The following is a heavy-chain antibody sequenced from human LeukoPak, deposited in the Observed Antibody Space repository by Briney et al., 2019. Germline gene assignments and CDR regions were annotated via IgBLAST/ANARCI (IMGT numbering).Heavy chain of an antibody. D-gene: IGHD1-26*01. J-gene: IGHJ4*02. Sequence: SETLSLTCTVSGGSVSSGSYYWSWIRQPPGKGLEWIGYIYYSGSTYYNPSLKSRVTISVGTSKNQFSLKLSSVTAADTAVYYCARASEWELLDLGGFDYWGQGTLVTVSS. CDR2: IYYSGST. CDR1: GGSVSSGSYY. V-gene: IGHV4-61*01. CDR3: ARASEWELLDLGGFDY.